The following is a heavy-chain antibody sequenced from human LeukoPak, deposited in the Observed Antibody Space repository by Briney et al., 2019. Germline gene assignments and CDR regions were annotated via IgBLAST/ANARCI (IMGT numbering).Heavy chain of an antibody. CDR1: GFTFSNYW. J-gene: IGHJ4*02. CDR2: INQDGSEE. V-gene: IGHV3-7*01. Sequence: GGSLRLSCAASGFTFSNYWMTWVRQAPGKGLEWVAHINQDGSEEHYMDSVKARYTIPRDNAKNSLSLQMNSLRAEDTAVYYCVRDGGVSGYDLLDYWGQGTLVTVSS. CDR3: VRDGGVSGYDLLDY. D-gene: IGHD5-12*01.